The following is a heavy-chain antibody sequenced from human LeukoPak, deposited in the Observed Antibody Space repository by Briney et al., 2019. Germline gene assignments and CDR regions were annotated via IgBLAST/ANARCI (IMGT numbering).Heavy chain of an antibody. V-gene: IGHV3-23*01. CDR1: GFTFSSYA. CDR3: AKAVSSSWYGDSHFDY. D-gene: IGHD6-13*01. CDR2: ISGSGGST. J-gene: IGHJ4*02. Sequence: PGGSLRLSCAASGFTFSSYAMSWVRQAPGKGLEWVSAISGSGGSTYYADSVKGRFTISRDNSKNTLYLQMNSLRAEDTAVYYCAKAVSSSWYGDSHFDYWGQGTLVTVSS.